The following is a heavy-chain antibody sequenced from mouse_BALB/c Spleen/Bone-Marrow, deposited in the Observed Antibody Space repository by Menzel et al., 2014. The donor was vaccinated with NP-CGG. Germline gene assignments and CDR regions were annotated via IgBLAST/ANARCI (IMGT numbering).Heavy chain of an antibody. CDR3: ARNAYYAMDY. V-gene: IGHV4-1*02. CDR2: INPDSSTI. Sequence: EVQRVESGGGLVQPGGSLKLSCAASGLDFSRYWMSWVRQAPGKGLEWIGEINPDSSTINYTPSLKDKFIISRDNAKNTLYLQMSKVRSEDTALYYCARNAYYAMDYWGQGTSVTVSS. CDR1: GLDFSRYW. J-gene: IGHJ4*01.